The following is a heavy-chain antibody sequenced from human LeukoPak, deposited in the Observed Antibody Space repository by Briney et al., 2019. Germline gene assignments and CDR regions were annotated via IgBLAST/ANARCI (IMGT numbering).Heavy chain of an antibody. CDR1: GFTFSSYA. CDR3: AREESSSSGYYFDY. CDR2: ISGSGGST. D-gene: IGHD6-6*01. V-gene: IGHV3-23*01. Sequence: GGSLRLSCAASGFTFSSYAMSWVRQAPGKGLEWVSAISGSGGSTYYADSVKGRFTISGDNSKNTLYLQMNSLRAEDTAVYYCAREESSSSGYYFDYWGQGTLVTVSS. J-gene: IGHJ4*02.